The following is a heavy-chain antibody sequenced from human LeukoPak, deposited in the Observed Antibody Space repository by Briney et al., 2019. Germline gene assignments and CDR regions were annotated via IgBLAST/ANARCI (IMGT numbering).Heavy chain of an antibody. CDR1: GFTFSSYS. V-gene: IGHV3-48*04. Sequence: GGSLRLSCAASGFTFSSYSMNWVRQAPGEGLEWVSYISSSSSTIYYADSVKGRFIISRDNAKNSLYLQMNSLRAEDTAVYYCARALPGGSSQNSDWGQGTLVTVSS. CDR2: ISSSSSTI. J-gene: IGHJ4*02. D-gene: IGHD6-13*01. CDR3: ARALPGGSSQNSD.